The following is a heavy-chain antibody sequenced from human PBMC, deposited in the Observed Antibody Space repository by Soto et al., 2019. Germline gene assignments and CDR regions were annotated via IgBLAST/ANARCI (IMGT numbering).Heavy chain of an antibody. V-gene: IGHV5-51*01. D-gene: IGHD6-13*01. CDR3: ARSPPPGIAAAGTPDP. CDR2: IYPGDSDT. Sequence: PGESLKISCKGSGYSFTSYWIGWVRQMPGKGLEWMGIIYPGDSDTRYSPSFQGQVTISADKSISTAYLQWSSLKASDTAMYYCARSPPPGIAAAGTPDPWGQGTLVTVSS. CDR1: GYSFTSYW. J-gene: IGHJ5*02.